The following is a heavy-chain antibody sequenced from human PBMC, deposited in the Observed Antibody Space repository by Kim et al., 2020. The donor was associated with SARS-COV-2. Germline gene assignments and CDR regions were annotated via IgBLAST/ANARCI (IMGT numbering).Heavy chain of an antibody. CDR3: ARIYEWELGDAFDI. D-gene: IGHD1-26*01. J-gene: IGHJ3*02. Sequence: AQKLQGRVTRTTDTSTSTAYMELRSLGADDTAVYYCARIYEWELGDAFDIWGQGTMVTVSS. V-gene: IGHV1-18*01.